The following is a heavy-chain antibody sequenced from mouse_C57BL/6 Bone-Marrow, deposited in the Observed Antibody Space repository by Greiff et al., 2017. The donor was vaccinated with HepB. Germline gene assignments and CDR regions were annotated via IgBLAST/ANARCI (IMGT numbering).Heavy chain of an antibody. J-gene: IGHJ1*03. CDR1: GYTFTSYW. Sequence: VQLQQSGAELVKPGASVKMSCKASGYTFTSYWITWVKQRPGQGLEWIGDIYPGSGSTNYNEKFKSKATLTVDTSSSTAYMQLSSLTSEDSAVYYCAREGDYDYGGWYFDVWGTGTTVTVSS. CDR2: IYPGSGST. CDR3: AREGDYDYGGWYFDV. V-gene: IGHV1-55*01. D-gene: IGHD2-4*01.